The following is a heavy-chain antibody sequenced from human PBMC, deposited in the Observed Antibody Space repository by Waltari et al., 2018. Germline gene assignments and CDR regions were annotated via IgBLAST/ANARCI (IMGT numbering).Heavy chain of an antibody. D-gene: IGHD3-22*01. Sequence: QMQLQESGPGLVKPSETLSLTCTVSGGSINSYYWSWIRQPPGKGLEWIGYMYYSGTTNYNPSLKSRVTISVETSKNQCSLRLSSVTAADTAVYYCARDRDNSGYPRLHDWGQGTLVTVSS. CDR3: ARDRDNSGYPRLHD. CDR2: MYYSGTT. CDR1: GGSINSYY. V-gene: IGHV4-59*01. J-gene: IGHJ4*02.